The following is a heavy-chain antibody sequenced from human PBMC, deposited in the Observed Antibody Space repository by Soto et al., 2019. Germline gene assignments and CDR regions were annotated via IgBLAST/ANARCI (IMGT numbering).Heavy chain of an antibody. CDR2: INHSGST. D-gene: IGHD2-15*01. Sequence: SETLSLTGAVHGGSFPGNYCHCIRQPPGKGLEWIGEINHSGSTNYNPSLKSRVTISVDTSKNQFSLKLSSVTAADTAVYYCARLGNCSGGSCYSHWGQGTLVTVS. J-gene: IGHJ4*02. CDR3: ARLGNCSGGSCYSH. CDR1: GGSFPGNY. V-gene: IGHV4-34*01.